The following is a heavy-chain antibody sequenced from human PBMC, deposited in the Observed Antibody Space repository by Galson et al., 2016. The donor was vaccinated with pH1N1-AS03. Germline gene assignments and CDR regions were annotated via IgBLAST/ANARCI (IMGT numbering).Heavy chain of an antibody. CDR3: VTGNQNYFDY. J-gene: IGHJ4*02. D-gene: IGHD2-8*02. V-gene: IGHV3-33*01. CDR2: IWIDGSLK. CDR1: GFTFRTFG. Sequence: SLRLSCAASGFTFRTFGMHWVRQAPGKGLEWVAVIWIDGSLKKYGDSVKGRFIISRDNSNNTVSLEMSSLRAEDTAVYYCVTGNQNYFDYWGQGTLVTVSS.